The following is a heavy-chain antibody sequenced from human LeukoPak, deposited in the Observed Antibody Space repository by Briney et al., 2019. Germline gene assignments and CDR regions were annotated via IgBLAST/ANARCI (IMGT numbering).Heavy chain of an antibody. Sequence: SETLSLTCTVSGVSISTDYWTWVRQSPGKGLEWIGYIHYSGSTSYNPSLKSRVTISVDTSKNQFSLKLTSVTSADTAVYYCARDAGATAYWGQGALVTVSS. CDR2: IHYSGST. CDR1: GVSISTDY. D-gene: IGHD4/OR15-4a*01. CDR3: ARDAGATAY. V-gene: IGHV4-59*13. J-gene: IGHJ4*02.